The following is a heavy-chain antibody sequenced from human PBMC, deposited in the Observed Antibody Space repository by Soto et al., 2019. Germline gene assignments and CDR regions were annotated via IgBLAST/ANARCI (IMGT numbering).Heavy chain of an antibody. J-gene: IGHJ4*02. CDR1: GFTFSSYS. V-gene: IGHV3-21*06. CDR2: ISSSSSYI. Sequence: PGGSLRLSCAASGFTFSSYSMNWVRQAPGKGLEWVSSISSSSSYIYYADSMRGRFTISRDNAKNAVYLEMNSLRAEDTAVYYCARESEDLTSNFDYWGQGTLVTVSS. CDR3: ARESEDLTSNFDY.